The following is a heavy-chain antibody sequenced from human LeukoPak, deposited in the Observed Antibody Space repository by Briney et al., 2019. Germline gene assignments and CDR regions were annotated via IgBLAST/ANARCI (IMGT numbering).Heavy chain of an antibody. CDR2: IDPNSGVR. CDR1: GHTFYDYY. J-gene: IGHJ5*02. CDR3: ARGGCSGGSCYSSWFDP. Sequence: GASVKVSCKASGHTFYDYYIHWVRRAPGQGLEWMGWIDPNSGVRNYAQKFQGRVTMTRDTSTSAAYMDLSSLTFDDTAVYYCARGGCSGGSCYSSWFDPWGQGTLVTVSS. D-gene: IGHD2-15*01. V-gene: IGHV1-2*02.